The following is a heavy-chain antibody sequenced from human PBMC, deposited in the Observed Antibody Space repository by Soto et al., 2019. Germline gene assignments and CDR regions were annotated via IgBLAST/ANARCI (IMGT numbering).Heavy chain of an antibody. CDR1: GFTFNSAW. D-gene: IGHD3-10*01. CDR2: LKGKSVGGTT. CDR3: AKQSGSGSYYNVGSGGHFDY. V-gene: IGHV3-15*07. Sequence: GGSLRLSCAGYGFTFNSAWMGWVRQAPGKGLEWVARLKGKSVGGTTDYAAPVTGRFTISSDDSKNTLYLQMTSLRAEDTAVYYCAKQSGSGSYYNVGSGGHFDYWGQGTLVTVSS. J-gene: IGHJ4*02.